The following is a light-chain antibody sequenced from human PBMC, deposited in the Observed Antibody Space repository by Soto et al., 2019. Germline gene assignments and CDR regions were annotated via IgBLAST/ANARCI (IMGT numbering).Light chain of an antibody. V-gene: IGKV1-5*01. J-gene: IGKJ1*01. CDR2: DAS. CDR1: QTIDRW. Sequence: DIQLTQSPSTLSASIGDRVVITCRASQTIDRWLAWYQQRPGLAPKLLIYDASTLESGVPSSFSGSGSETEFTLSISSLKPDDFASYHCQQYADNPTFGQGTTVEVK. CDR3: QQYADNPT.